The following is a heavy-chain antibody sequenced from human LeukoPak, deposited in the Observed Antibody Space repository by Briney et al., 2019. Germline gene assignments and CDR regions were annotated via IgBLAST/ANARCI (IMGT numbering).Heavy chain of an antibody. J-gene: IGHJ6*02. Sequence: GGSLRLSCAASGFDFSNYWMYWVRQAPGKGLEWVSSISSSSSYIYYADSVKGRFTISRDNAKNSLYLQMNSLRAEDTAVYYCAREGQWLVRNGMDVWGQGTTVTVSS. CDR3: AREGQWLVRNGMDV. CDR2: ISSSSSYI. V-gene: IGHV3-21*01. D-gene: IGHD6-19*01. CDR1: GFDFSNYW.